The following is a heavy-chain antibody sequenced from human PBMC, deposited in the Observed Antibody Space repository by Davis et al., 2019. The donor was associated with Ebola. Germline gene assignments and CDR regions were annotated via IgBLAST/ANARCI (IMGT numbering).Heavy chain of an antibody. CDR3: ARDPSGRHNWFDP. J-gene: IGHJ5*02. CDR1: GGSISSGGYY. Sequence: PSETLSLTCTVSGGSISSGGYYWSWIRQHPGKGLEWIGYIYYSGSTYYNPSLKSRVTISVDTSKNQFSLKLSSVTAADTAVYYCARDPSGRHNWFDPWGQGTLVTVSS. D-gene: IGHD3-10*01. CDR2: IYYSGST. V-gene: IGHV4-31*03.